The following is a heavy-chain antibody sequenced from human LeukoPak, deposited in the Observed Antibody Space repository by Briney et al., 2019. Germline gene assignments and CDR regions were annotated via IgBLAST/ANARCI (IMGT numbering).Heavy chain of an antibody. CDR1: GFTFSSYW. D-gene: IGHD1-26*01. V-gene: IGHV3-48*04. CDR2: ISRSGDTI. J-gene: IGHJ4*02. CDR3: ARGTWSGSYQYSDY. Sequence: GGSLRLSCAASGFTFSSYWMSWVRQAPGKGLEWVSYISRSGDTIYDADSVKGRLTISRDNAKNSLYLQMNSLRAEDTAVYYCARGTWSGSYQYSDYWGQGTLVTVSS.